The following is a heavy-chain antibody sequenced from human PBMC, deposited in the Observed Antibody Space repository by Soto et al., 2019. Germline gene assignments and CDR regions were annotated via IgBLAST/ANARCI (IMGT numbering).Heavy chain of an antibody. CDR3: ARHPPAISISDH. Sequence: CYRSRKKKNPGKGLEWIGSIYYSGSTYYTPSLKSRVTISVDTSKNQFSLKLSSVTAADTAVYYCARHPPAISISDHWGQGTLVTVSS. D-gene: IGHD3-3*01. CDR2: IYYSGST. J-gene: IGHJ4*02. V-gene: IGHV4-39*01. CDR1: CY.